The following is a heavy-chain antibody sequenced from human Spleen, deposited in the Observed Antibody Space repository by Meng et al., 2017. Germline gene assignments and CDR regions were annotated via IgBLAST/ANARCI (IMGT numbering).Heavy chain of an antibody. Sequence: GESLKISCKGSGYSFTSYWICWVRQMPGKGLEWMGIIYPGDSDTRYSPSFQGQVTISADKSISTAYLQWSSLKASDTAMYYCARARNYDYVWGTEDYWGQGTLVTVSS. CDR1: GYSFTSYW. V-gene: IGHV5-51*01. D-gene: IGHD3-16*01. CDR3: ARARNYDYVWGTEDY. CDR2: IYPGDSDT. J-gene: IGHJ4*02.